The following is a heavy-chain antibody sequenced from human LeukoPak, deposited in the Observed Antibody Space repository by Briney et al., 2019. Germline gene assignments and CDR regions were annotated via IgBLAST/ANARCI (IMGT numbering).Heavy chain of an antibody. D-gene: IGHD3-3*01. Sequence: GESLKISCKGSGYSFTNYWIGWVRQMPGKGLEWMGIICPSDSDTRYSPSFQGQVTMSADKSISTAYLQWSSLKASDTAMYYCARLITIFGVVKGPSDIWGQGTMVTVSS. V-gene: IGHV5-51*01. J-gene: IGHJ3*02. CDR2: ICPSDSDT. CDR1: GYSFTNYW. CDR3: ARLITIFGVVKGPSDI.